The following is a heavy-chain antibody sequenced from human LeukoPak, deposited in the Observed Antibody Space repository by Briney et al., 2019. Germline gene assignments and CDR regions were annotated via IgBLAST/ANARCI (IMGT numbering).Heavy chain of an antibody. CDR3: ARDRRPYYYDSSGIVY. V-gene: IGHV3-30*04. Sequence: GGSLRLSCAASGFTFSSYAMHWVRQAPGKGLEWVAVISYDGSNKYYADSVKGRFTISRDNSKNTLYLQMNSLRAEDTAVYYCARDRRPYYYDSSGIVYWGQGTLVTVSS. J-gene: IGHJ4*02. D-gene: IGHD3-22*01. CDR1: GFTFSSYA. CDR2: ISYDGSNK.